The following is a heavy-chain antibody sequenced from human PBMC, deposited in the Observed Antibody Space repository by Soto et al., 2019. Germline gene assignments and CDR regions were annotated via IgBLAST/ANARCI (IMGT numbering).Heavy chain of an antibody. CDR2: INPNSGGT. V-gene: IGHV1-2*02. CDR1: GYTFTGYY. CDR3: ARDDGSTSFARSYYYYRMDV. D-gene: IGHD2-2*01. Sequence: ASVKVSCKASGYTFTGYYMHWVRQAPGQGLEWMGWINPNSGGTNYAQKFQGRVTMTRDTSISTAYMELSRLRSDDTAVYYCARDDGSTSFARSYYYYRMDVWGQGTTVTVSS. J-gene: IGHJ6*02.